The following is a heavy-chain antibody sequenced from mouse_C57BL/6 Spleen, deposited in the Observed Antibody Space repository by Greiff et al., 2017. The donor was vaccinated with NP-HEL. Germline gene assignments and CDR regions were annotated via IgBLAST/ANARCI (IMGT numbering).Heavy chain of an antibody. CDR2: INPSTGGT. CDR1: GYSFTGYY. Sequence: VQLQQSGPELVKPGASVKISCKASGYSFTGYYMNWVKQSPEKSLEWIGEINPSTGGTTYNQKFKAKATLTVDKSSRTAYMQLKSLTSEDSAVYYCARRDYGSSYVFDYWGQGTTLTVSS. J-gene: IGHJ2*01. CDR3: ARRDYGSSYVFDY. D-gene: IGHD1-1*01. V-gene: IGHV1-42*01.